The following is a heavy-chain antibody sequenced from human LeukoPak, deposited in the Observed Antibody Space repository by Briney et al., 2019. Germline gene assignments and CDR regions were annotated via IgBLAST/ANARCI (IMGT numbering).Heavy chain of an antibody. CDR3: ARVAEYYDFWSGYPFFDY. CDR2: IKQDGSEK. CDR1: GFTFSSYS. V-gene: IGHV3-7*01. J-gene: IGHJ4*02. D-gene: IGHD3-3*01. Sequence: QAGGSLRLSCAASGFTFSSYSMNWVRQAPGKGLEWVANIKQDGSEKYYVDSVKGRFTISRDNAKNSLYLQMNSLRAEDTAVYYCARVAEYYDFWSGYPFFDYWGQGTLVTVSS.